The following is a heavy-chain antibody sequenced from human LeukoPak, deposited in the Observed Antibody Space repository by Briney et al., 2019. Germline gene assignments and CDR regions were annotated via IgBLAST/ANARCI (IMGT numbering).Heavy chain of an antibody. CDR1: GGTFSSYA. CDR2: IIPIFGTA. CDR3: ARAGLMEGSSWYRGGYYYYMDV. D-gene: IGHD6-13*01. V-gene: IGHV1-69*13. J-gene: IGHJ6*03. Sequence: SVKVSCKASGGTFSSYAISWVRQAPGQGLEWMGGIIPIFGTANYAQKFQGRVTITADESTSTAYMELSSLRSEDTAVYYCARAGLMEGSSWYRGGYYYYMDVWGKGTTVTVSS.